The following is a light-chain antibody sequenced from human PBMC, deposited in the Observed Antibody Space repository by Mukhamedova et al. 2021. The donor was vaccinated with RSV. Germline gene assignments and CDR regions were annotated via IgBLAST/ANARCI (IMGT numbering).Light chain of an antibody. V-gene: IGKV1-39*01. Sequence: WYQRRVHGKAPKLLIFAASTLQGGAPSRFSGSGSGTDFSLTINNLQPEDFATYSCHQTYSHPQTFGQGTKVEVK. J-gene: IGKJ1*01. CDR2: AAS. CDR3: HQTYSHPQT.